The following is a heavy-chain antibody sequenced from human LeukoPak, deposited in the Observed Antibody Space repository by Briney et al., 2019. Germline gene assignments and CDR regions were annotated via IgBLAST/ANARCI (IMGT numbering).Heavy chain of an antibody. D-gene: IGHD2-15*01. J-gene: IGHJ4*02. Sequence: PGGSLRLSCAASGFTFSSYSMNWVRQAPGKGLEWVSYISSSTNTIYYADSVKGRFTISRDNSKNSLYLQMNSLRTEDTALYYCAKEMVVAAALDYWGQGTRVTVSS. V-gene: IGHV3-48*04. CDR3: AKEMVVAAALDY. CDR2: ISSSTNTI. CDR1: GFTFSSYS.